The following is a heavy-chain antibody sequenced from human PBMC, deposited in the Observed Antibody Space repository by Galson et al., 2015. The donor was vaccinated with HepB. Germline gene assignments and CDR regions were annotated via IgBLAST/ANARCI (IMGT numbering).Heavy chain of an antibody. CDR1: GYTFTSYY. D-gene: IGHD4-17*01. J-gene: IGHJ4*02. CDR2: INPSGGST. Sequence: SVKVSCKASGYTFTSYYMHWVRQAPGQGLEWMGIINPSGGSTSYAQKFQGRVTISVDTSKNQFSLKLSSVTTADTAVYYCARGGSDYGDYASDYWGQGTLVTVSS. CDR3: ARGGSDYGDYASDY. V-gene: IGHV1-46*01.